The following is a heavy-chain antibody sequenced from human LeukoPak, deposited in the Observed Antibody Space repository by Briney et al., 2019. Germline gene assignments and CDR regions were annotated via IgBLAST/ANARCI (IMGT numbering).Heavy chain of an antibody. Sequence: SETLSLTRTVSGGSISGLYWSWIRQPPGKGLEWIGFIYYSGTTYYNPSLKSRVTIAVDTSSNQFSLRVRSVTAADTAVYYCARHVMRNHPGGSSYTHAFDTGATGHGSPSLQ. D-gene: IGHD2-8*02. J-gene: IGHJ3*02. CDR1: GGSISGLY. CDR3: ARHVMRNHPGGSSYTHAFDT. CDR2: IYYSGTT. V-gene: IGHV4-59*08.